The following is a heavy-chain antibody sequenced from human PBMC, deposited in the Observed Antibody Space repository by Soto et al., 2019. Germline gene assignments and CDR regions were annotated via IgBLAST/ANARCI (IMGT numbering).Heavy chain of an antibody. J-gene: IGHJ4*02. D-gene: IGHD3-16*01. CDR1: GGTFSSYA. CDR3: ARDLFSGHGVGDLEFDY. Sequence: QVQLVQSGAEVKKPGSSVKVSCKASGGTFSSYAISWVRQAPGQGLEWMGGIIPIFGTANYAQKFQGRVTITADESTSTAYRELSSLRSEDTAVYYCARDLFSGHGVGDLEFDYWGQGTLVTVSS. V-gene: IGHV1-69*01. CDR2: IIPIFGTA.